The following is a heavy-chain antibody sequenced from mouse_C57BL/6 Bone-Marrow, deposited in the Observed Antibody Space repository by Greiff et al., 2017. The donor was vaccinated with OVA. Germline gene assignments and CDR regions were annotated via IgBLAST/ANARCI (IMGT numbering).Heavy chain of an antibody. V-gene: IGHV1-81*01. CDR2: IYPRSGNT. CDR3: ANYYGSSIDY. J-gene: IGHJ2*01. Sequence: QVQLQQSGAELARPGASVKLSCKASGYTFTSYGISWVKQRTGQGLEWIGEIYPRSGNTYYNEKFKGKATLTADKSSSTAYMESRSLTSEDTAVDFCANYYGSSIDYWGQGTTLTVSS. CDR1: GYTFTSYG. D-gene: IGHD1-1*01.